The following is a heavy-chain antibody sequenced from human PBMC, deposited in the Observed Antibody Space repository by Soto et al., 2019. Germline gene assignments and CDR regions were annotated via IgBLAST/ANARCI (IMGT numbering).Heavy chain of an antibody. CDR3: ASSTIFGVVRVMDV. J-gene: IGHJ6*02. V-gene: IGHV4-34*01. Sequence: SETLSLTCAVYGGSFSGYYWSWIRQPPGKGLEWIGEINHSGSTNYNPSLKSRVTISVDTSKNQFSLKLSSVTAADTAVYYCASSTIFGVVRVMDVWGQGTTVT. CDR2: INHSGST. D-gene: IGHD3-3*01. CDR1: GGSFSGYY.